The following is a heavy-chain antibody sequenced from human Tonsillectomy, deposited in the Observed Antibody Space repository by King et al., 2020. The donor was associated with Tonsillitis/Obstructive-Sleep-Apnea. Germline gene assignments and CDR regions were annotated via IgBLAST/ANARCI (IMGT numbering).Heavy chain of an antibody. V-gene: IGHV3-23*04. CDR3: AKDSPHCGGDCYYFDL. CDR2: ISGSGFT. D-gene: IGHD2-21*01. CDR1: GFTFSSYA. Sequence: VQLVQSGGGLVQPGGSLRLSCAASGFTFSSYAMSWVRQAPGKGLEWVSGISGSGFTYYADSVKGRFTISRDNSKNTLYLQMNSLIAGDTAVYYCAKDSPHCGGDCYYFDLWGQGTLVTVSS. J-gene: IGHJ4*02.